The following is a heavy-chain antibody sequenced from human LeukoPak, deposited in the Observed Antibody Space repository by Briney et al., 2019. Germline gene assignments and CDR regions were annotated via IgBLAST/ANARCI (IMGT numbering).Heavy chain of an antibody. CDR2: ISSSGSTI. J-gene: IGHJ4*02. D-gene: IGHD1-26*01. V-gene: IGHV3-48*03. Sequence: PGGSLRLSCAASGFTFSSYEMNWVRQAPGKGLEWVSYISSSGSTIYYADSVKGRFTISRDNAKNSLYLQMNSLRAEDTAVYYCAKELIVGAGDYWGQGTLVTVSS. CDR1: GFTFSSYE. CDR3: AKELIVGAGDY.